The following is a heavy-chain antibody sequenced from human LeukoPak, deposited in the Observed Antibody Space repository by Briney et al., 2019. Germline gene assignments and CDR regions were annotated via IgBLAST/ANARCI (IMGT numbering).Heavy chain of an antibody. CDR2: IYHSGST. D-gene: IGHD3-3*01. J-gene: IGHJ5*02. CDR3: ARGNYDFHWFDP. V-gene: IGHV4-30-2*01. CDR1: GGSISSGGYY. Sequence: SETLSLTCTVSGGSISSGGYYWSWIRQPPGKGLEWIGYIYHSGSTYYNPSPKSRVTISVDRSKNQFSLKLSSVTAADTAVYYCARGNYDFHWFDPWGQGTLVTVSS.